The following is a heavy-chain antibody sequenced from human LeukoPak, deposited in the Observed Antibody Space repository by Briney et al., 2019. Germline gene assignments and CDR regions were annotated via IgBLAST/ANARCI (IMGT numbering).Heavy chain of an antibody. CDR3: GMSGDRVPLQDDVFDV. V-gene: IGHV5-51*01. J-gene: IGHJ3*01. D-gene: IGHD1-26*01. Sequence: GESLKISCQVSGSRFTSYCIGWVRQMPGKGLEWRGIFYPGDSGPTYSPSFQGQVTISVDKSINTAYLQWSSLQASDTAMYYCGMSGDRVPLQDDVFDVWGQETMVTVST. CDR1: GSRFTSYC. CDR2: FYPGDSGP.